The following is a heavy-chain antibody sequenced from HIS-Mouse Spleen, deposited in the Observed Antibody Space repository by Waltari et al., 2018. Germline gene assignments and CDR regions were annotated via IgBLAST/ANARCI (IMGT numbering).Heavy chain of an antibody. CDR1: GGTFSSYA. CDR3: ASTKADYYGSGSYYANWFDP. Sequence: QVQLVQSGAEVKKPGSSVKVSCKASGGTFSSYANSWVRQAPGQGLEWMGRIIPILGIANYAQKFQGRVTITADKSTSTAYMELSSLRSEDTAVYYCASTKADYYGSGSYYANWFDPWGQGTLVTVSS. D-gene: IGHD3-10*01. CDR2: IIPILGIA. J-gene: IGHJ5*02. V-gene: IGHV1-69*04.